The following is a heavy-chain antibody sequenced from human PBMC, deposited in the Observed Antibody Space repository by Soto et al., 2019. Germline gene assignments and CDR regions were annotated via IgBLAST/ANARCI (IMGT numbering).Heavy chain of an antibody. V-gene: IGHV1-69*13. CDR1: GGTFSSYA. CDR2: IIPIFGTA. J-gene: IGHJ6*02. Sequence: SVKVSCKASGGTFSSYAISWVRQAPGQGLEWMGGIIPIFGTANYAQKFQGRVTITADESTSTAYMELSSLRSEDTAVYYCARYYYGSGYYYYYYGMDDWGQGTTVTVSS. CDR3: ARYYYGSGYYYYYYGMDD. D-gene: IGHD3-10*01.